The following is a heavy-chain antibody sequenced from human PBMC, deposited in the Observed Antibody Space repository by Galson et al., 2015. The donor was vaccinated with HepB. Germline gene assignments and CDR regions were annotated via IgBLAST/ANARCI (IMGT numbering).Heavy chain of an antibody. CDR3: ARGTTVTWTTRYFDL. J-gene: IGHJ2*01. V-gene: IGHV3-11*06. Sequence: SLRLSCAASGFTFSDYYMSWIRQAPGKGLEWVSYISSSSSYTNYADSVKGRFTISRDNAKNSLYLQMNSLRAEDTAVYYCARGTTVTWTTRYFDLWGRGTLVTVSS. D-gene: IGHD4-17*01. CDR1: GFTFSDYY. CDR2: ISSSSSYT.